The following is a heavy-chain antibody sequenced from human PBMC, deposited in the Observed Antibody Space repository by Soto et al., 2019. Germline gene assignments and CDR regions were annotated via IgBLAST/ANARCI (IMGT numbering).Heavy chain of an antibody. CDR3: ARESEDLTSNFDY. J-gene: IGHJ4*02. CDR2: ISSTTNYI. CDR1: GFTFTRYS. V-gene: IGHV3-21*01. Sequence: GGSLRLSCAASGFTFTRYSMNWVRQAPGKGLEWVSPISSTTNYIYYADSMKGRFTVSRDNAKNSVYLEMNSLSAEDTAVYYCARESEDLTSNFDYWGQGALVTVSS.